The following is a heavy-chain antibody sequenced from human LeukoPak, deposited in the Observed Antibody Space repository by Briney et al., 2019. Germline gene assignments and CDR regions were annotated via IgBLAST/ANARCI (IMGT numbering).Heavy chain of an antibody. V-gene: IGHV4-38-2*02. CDR1: GYSISSGYY. CDR3: ARGRYDYYFDY. D-gene: IGHD1-1*01. J-gene: IGHJ4*02. Sequence: SETLSLTCTVSGYSISSGYYWGWIRQPPGKGLEWIGNIFHRGSTYDSPSLKSRVTISIDTSKNQLSLKLSSVTAADTAVYHCARGRYDYYFDYWGQGILVTVSS. CDR2: IFHRGST.